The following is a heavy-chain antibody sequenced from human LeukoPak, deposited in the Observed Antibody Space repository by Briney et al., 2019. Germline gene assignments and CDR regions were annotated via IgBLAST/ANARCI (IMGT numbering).Heavy chain of an antibody. J-gene: IGHJ5*02. CDR1: GGSISSSSYY. V-gene: IGHV4-39*07. CDR2: IYYSGST. D-gene: IGHD3-10*01. Sequence: SETLSLTCTVSGGSISSSSYYWGWIRQPPGKGLEWIGSIYYSGSTYYNPSLKSRVTISVDTSKNQFSLKLSSVTAADTAVYYCARALGRGYYGSGMTRGFDPWGQGTLVTVSS. CDR3: ARALGRGYYGSGMTRGFDP.